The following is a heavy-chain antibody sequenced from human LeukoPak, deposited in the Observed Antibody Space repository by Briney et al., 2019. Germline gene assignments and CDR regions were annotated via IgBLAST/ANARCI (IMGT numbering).Heavy chain of an antibody. CDR1: VFTFSSYS. CDR3: ARERDASDALDI. Sequence: NPGGSLRLSCAASVFTFSSYSMNWVRQAPGKGLEWVSSISSSSSYIYYADSVKGRFTISRDNAKNSLYLQMNSLRAEDTAVYYCARERDASDALDIWGQGTMVTVSS. J-gene: IGHJ3*02. V-gene: IGHV3-21*01. CDR2: ISSSSSYI. D-gene: IGHD5-24*01.